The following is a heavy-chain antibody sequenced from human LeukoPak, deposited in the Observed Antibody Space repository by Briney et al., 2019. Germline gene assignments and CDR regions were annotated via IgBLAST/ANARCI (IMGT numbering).Heavy chain of an antibody. CDR3: ARRWNYGRNYYIDV. CDR1: GGSFSNYY. CDR2: INDNGRA. Sequence: PSETLSLTCAVYGGSFSNYYWNWIRQPPGKGLQWLGEINDNGRANYNPSLMSRVTVSVDTSKNQFSLRLTSVTATDTAVYYCARRWNYGRNYYIDVWGKGATVSVSS. D-gene: IGHD1-7*01. V-gene: IGHV4-34*01. J-gene: IGHJ6*03.